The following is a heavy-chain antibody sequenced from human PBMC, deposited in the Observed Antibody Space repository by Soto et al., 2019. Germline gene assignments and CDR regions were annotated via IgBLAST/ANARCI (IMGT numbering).Heavy chain of an antibody. CDR1: GFTFSSSW. CDR2: IKQDGSEK. J-gene: IGHJ4*02. CDR3: ARDRSSAE. Sequence: EVQLVESGGDLVQPGGSLRLSCVASGFTFSSSWMSWVRQSPGKGLEWVANIKQDGSEKYYVDSVKGRFTISRDNAKNSLYLRMNSLRLADTAVYHCARDRSSAEWGQGTLVTVFS. V-gene: IGHV3-7*05. D-gene: IGHD6-13*01.